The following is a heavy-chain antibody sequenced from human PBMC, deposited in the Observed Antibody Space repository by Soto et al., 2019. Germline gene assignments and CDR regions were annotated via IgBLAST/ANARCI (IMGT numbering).Heavy chain of an antibody. V-gene: IGHV4-34*01. Sequence: KPSETLSLTCAVYGGSFSGYYWSWIRQPPGKGLEWIGEINHSGSTNYNPSLKSRVTISVDTSKNQFSLKLSSVTAADTAVYYCARDFIRITIFGVAPYGMDVWGQGTTVTVSS. CDR3: ARDFIRITIFGVAPYGMDV. D-gene: IGHD3-3*01. CDR1: GGSFSGYY. CDR2: INHSGST. J-gene: IGHJ6*02.